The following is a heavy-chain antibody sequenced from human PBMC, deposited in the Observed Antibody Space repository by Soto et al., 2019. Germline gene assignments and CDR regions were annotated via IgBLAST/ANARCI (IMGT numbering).Heavy chain of an antibody. Sequence: ASVKVSCKASGYTFTIYGISWVRQAPGQGLEWMGWINPYNGNTNYAQKLQGRVTMTTDTSTSTAYMELRSLRSDDTAVYYCARDPVGGNWFDPWGQGTLVTVPQ. D-gene: IGHD1-26*01. CDR2: INPYNGNT. V-gene: IGHV1-18*01. CDR1: GYTFTIYG. CDR3: ARDPVGGNWFDP. J-gene: IGHJ5*02.